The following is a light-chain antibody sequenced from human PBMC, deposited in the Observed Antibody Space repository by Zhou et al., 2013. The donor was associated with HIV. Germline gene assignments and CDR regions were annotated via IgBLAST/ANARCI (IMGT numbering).Light chain of an antibody. CDR3: QQYNTYPIT. CDR1: QGIRNY. V-gene: IGKV1-5*03. Sequence: DIQMTQSPSSLSASVGDTVTITCRASQGIRNYLAWFQQKPGKVPKLLIHKASSLHFGVPSTFSGSRSGTEFTLTISSLQPDECATYFCQQYNTYPITFGQGTRLEI. CDR2: KAS. J-gene: IGKJ5*01.